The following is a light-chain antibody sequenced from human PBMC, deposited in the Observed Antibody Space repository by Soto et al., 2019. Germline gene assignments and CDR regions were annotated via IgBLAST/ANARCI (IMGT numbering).Light chain of an antibody. J-gene: IGKJ1*01. CDR1: QSVNSNF. Sequence: ILMRDSQGTRLFFAGDRATLSWRVSQSVNSNFLAWYQQKPGQAPRLLIYGASSRATGIPDTFSGSGSGTDFTLTICRLEPGDFAVYYCQQYGTSPWTFGQGTKVDIK. CDR2: GAS. CDR3: QQYGTSPWT. V-gene: IGKV3-20*01.